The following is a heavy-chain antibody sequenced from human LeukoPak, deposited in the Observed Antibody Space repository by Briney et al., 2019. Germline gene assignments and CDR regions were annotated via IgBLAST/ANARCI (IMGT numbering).Heavy chain of an antibody. CDR3: ARDGGLQLGWFDP. J-gene: IGHJ5*02. Sequence: ASVKVSCKASGGTFSSYAISWVRQAPGQGLEWMGGIIPIFGAANYAKNFQGRVTITADKSTRTAYMELSSLRSEDTAVYYCARDGGLQLGWFDPWGQGTLVTVSS. D-gene: IGHD6-13*01. V-gene: IGHV1-69*06. CDR2: IIPIFGAA. CDR1: GGTFSSYA.